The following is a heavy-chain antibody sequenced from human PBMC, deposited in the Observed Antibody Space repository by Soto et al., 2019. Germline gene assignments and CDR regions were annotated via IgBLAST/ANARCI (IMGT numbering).Heavy chain of an antibody. D-gene: IGHD6-19*01. CDR1: GCTLRRFG. CDR2: ISYDGSNK. J-gene: IGHJ6*02. CDR3: AKDYSRSSGGDASVYYCYGMDV. V-gene: IGHV3-30*18. Sequence: PSLSCAASGCTLRRFGMHWVRPAPGKGLERVVVISYDGSNKYWGDSVKGRFTSSRDNSNNTRYLQMNSMRGEDTAVYYCAKDYSRSSGGDASVYYCYGMDVWGQGTTVTVSS.